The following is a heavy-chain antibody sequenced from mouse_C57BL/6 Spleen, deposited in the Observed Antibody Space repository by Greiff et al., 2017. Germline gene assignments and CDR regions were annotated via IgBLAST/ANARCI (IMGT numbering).Heavy chain of an antibody. CDR3: ARKGGLRPLYFDV. D-gene: IGHD2-4*01. J-gene: IGHJ1*03. V-gene: IGHV1-53*01. CDR2: INPSNGGT. CDR1: GYTFTSYW. Sequence: VQLQQPGTELVKPGASVKLSCKASGYTFTSYWMHWVKQRPGQGLEWIGNINPSNGGTNYNEKFKSKATLTVDKSTSTAYMQLSSLTSEDSAVYYCARKGGLRPLYFDVWGTGTTVTVSS.